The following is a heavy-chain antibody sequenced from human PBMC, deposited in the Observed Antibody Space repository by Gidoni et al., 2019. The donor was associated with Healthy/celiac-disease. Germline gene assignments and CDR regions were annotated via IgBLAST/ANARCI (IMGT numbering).Heavy chain of an antibody. D-gene: IGHD3-10*01. CDR1: GGPISSSSYY. V-gene: IGHV4-39*02. CDR2: IYYSGST. CDR3: ARDGTNYYGSGSCFDY. Sequence: QPQLPASGPGLVKSSETLSLLCTVSGGPISSSSYYWGWIRQPPGKGLEWIGSIYYSGSTYYNPSLKSRVTISVDTSKNQCSLKLSSVTAADTAVYYCARDGTNYYGSGSCFDYWGQGTLVTVSS. J-gene: IGHJ4*02.